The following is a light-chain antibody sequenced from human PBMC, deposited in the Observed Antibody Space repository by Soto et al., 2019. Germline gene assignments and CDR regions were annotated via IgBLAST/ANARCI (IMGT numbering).Light chain of an antibody. J-gene: IGLJ1*01. CDR3: QSYDSSLSGSRV. CDR1: SSNIGAGYD. V-gene: IGLV1-40*01. Sequence: QLVLTQPPSVSGAPGQRVTISCTGSSSNIGAGYDVHWYQQLPGTAPKLLIYGNSNRPSGVPDRFSGSKSGTSASLAITGLQAEDEADYYFQSYDSSLSGSRVFGTGTKLTVL. CDR2: GNS.